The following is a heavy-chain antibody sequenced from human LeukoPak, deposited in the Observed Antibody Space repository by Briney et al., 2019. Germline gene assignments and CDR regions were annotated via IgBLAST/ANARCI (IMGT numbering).Heavy chain of an antibody. CDR1: GFTFSSYW. J-gene: IGHJ6*04. D-gene: IGHD3-10*02. V-gene: IGHV3-7*01. Sequence: GGSLRLSCAASGFTFSSYWMSWARQAPGKGLEWVANIKQDGSEKYFVDSVKGRFTISRDNAKNSLYLQMNSLRAEDTAVYYCAELGITMIGGVWGKGTTVTISS. CDR3: AELGITMIGGV. CDR2: IKQDGSEK.